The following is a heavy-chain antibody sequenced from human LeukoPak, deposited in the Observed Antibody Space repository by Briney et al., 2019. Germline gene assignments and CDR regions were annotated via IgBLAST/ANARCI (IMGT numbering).Heavy chain of an antibody. D-gene: IGHD3-10*01. CDR2: ISGSGGST. CDR3: AKDQPMVRGVTNWFDP. V-gene: IGHV3-23*01. Sequence: PGGSLRLSCAASGFTFSSYAMSWVRQAPGKGLEWVSAISGSGGSTYYADSMKGRFTISRDNSKNTLYLQMNSLRAEDTAVYYCAKDQPMVRGVTNWFDPWGQGTLVTVSS. J-gene: IGHJ5*02. CDR1: GFTFSSYA.